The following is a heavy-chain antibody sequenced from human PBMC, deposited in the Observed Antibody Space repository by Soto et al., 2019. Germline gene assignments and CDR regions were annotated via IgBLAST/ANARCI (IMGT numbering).Heavy chain of an antibody. D-gene: IGHD1-26*01. V-gene: IGHV3-74*01. CDR2: LNSDGSTT. CDR3: ARQLVGPTLDY. J-gene: IGHJ4*02. Sequence: QPGGSLRLSCAASGFIFSSYWMHWVRQVPGKGLVWVSRLNSDGSTTSSADSVKGRFTISRDNAKHTLYLQMSSLRAEDTAVYYCARQLVGPTLDYWGQGTLVTVSS. CDR1: GFIFSSYW.